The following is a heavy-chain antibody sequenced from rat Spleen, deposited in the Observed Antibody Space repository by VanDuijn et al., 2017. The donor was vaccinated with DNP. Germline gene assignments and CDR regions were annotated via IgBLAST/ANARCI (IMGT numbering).Heavy chain of an antibody. J-gene: IGHJ2*01. Sequence: EVQLVVTGGGLVQPGRSLKLPCAASGLTFSDYNMAWVRQAPKKGLEWVATINYDGTRTYYRDSVKGRFTISRDNAKSTIYLQMNSLKSEDTATYYCARRRYGYGLFDYWGQGVMVTVSS. CDR3: ARRRYGYGLFDY. CDR1: GLTFSDYN. D-gene: IGHD1-7*01. CDR2: INYDGTRT. V-gene: IGHV5-7*01.